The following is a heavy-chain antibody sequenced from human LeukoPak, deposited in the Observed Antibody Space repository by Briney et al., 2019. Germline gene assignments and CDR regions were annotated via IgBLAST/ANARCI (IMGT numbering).Heavy chain of an antibody. J-gene: IGHJ5*02. CDR3: AKDQGACYYVSGSSWFDP. CDR1: GFPFSNYW. V-gene: IGHV3-74*01. Sequence: PGGSLRLSCAASGFPFSNYWMHWVRQAPGKGLVWLSHITSDGSGTSYADSVKGRFTISRDNARYTLYLQMNSLRAEDTAVYYCAKDQGACYYVSGSSWFDPCGRGTLVTVSS. CDR2: ITSDGSGT. D-gene: IGHD3-10*01.